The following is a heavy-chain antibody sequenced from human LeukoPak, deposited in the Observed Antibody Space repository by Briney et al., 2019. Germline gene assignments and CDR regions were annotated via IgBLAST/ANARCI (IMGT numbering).Heavy chain of an antibody. D-gene: IGHD1-20*01. V-gene: IGHV3-20*04. CDR2: INWNGGST. J-gene: IGHJ6*03. CDR3: ARDRPYNWNPFYYYYMDV. CDR1: GFTFDDYG. Sequence: PGGSLRLSCAASGFTFDDYGMGWVRQAPGKGLEWVSGINWNGGSTGYADSVKGRFTISRDNAKNSLYLQMNSLRAEDTALYYCARDRPYNWNPFYYYYMDVWGKGTTVTVSS.